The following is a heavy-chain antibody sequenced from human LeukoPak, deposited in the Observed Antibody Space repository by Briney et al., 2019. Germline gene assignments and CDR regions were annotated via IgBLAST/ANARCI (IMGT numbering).Heavy chain of an antibody. J-gene: IGHJ4*02. CDR3: AKDMDEWLLRSHFDY. D-gene: IGHD3-22*01. Sequence: PGGSLRLSCAVSGLTFSDYYMSWIRQAPGKGLEWVSYIIGSGDDIYYADSVKGRFTISRDNAKNSLYLQMNNLRADDTAVYYCAKDMDEWLLRSHFDYWGQGTLVTVSS. V-gene: IGHV3-11*01. CDR2: IIGSGDDI. CDR1: GLTFSDYY.